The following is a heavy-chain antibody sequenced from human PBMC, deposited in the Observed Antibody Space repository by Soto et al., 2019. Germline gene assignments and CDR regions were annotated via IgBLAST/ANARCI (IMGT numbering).Heavy chain of an antibody. D-gene: IGHD2-8*02. J-gene: IGHJ4*02. CDR1: GGSFSGYY. CDR3: ARDIILTTTPSFDC. Sequence: SETLSLTCAVYGGSFSGYYWSWIRQPPGKGLEWIGEIYHSGSTNYNPSLKSRVTISVDKSKNQFSLNLSSVTAADTAVYYCARDIILTTTPSFDCWGQGTLVTVSS. V-gene: IGHV4-34*01. CDR2: IYHSGST.